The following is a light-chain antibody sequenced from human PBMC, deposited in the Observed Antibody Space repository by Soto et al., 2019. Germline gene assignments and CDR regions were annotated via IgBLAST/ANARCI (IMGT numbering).Light chain of an antibody. CDR1: QSVTTK. V-gene: IGKV3-15*01. J-gene: IGKJ1*01. Sequence: EIVMTQSPGTLSVSPGERATLSCRASQSVTTKLAWYQQKPGQAPRLLIYDASTRATGIPGRFSGSGSGTEFTLTISGLQSEDFGFYYCQQYDNWRTFGQGTKVEIK. CDR3: QQYDNWRT. CDR2: DAS.